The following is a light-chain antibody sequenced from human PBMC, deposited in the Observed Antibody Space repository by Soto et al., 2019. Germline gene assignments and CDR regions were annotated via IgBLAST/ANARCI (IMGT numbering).Light chain of an antibody. CDR1: QSVSSY. J-gene: IGKJ1*01. Sequence: ETVLTQSPATLSLSPGERATLSCRASQSVSSYLAWYQQKPGQAPRLIIYDISDRATGIPARFSGSGSGTDFTLTISSLEPEDFATYYCQHYNSYSEAFGQGTKVELK. V-gene: IGKV3-11*01. CDR2: DIS. CDR3: QHYNSYSEA.